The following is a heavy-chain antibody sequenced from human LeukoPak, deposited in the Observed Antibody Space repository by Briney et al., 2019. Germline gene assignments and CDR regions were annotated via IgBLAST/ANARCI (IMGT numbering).Heavy chain of an antibody. Sequence: GGSLRLSCAASGFTFSSYSMNWVRQAPGKGLVWVSYISSSGSTIYYADSVKGRFTISRDNAKNSLYLQMNSLRAEDTAVYYCARKFGRYYPDDYWGQGTLVTVSS. CDR3: ARKFGRYYPDDY. J-gene: IGHJ4*02. CDR1: GFTFSSYS. D-gene: IGHD2-21*01. V-gene: IGHV3-48*04. CDR2: ISSSGSTI.